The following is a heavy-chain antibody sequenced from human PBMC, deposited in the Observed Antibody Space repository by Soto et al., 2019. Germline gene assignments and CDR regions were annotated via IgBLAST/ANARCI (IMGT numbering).Heavy chain of an antibody. D-gene: IGHD1-26*01. V-gene: IGHV3-30-3*01. CDR2: ISYDGSNK. Sequence: QVQLVESGGGVVQPGRSLRLSCAASGFTFSSYAMHWVRQAPGKGLEWVAVISYDGSNKYYADSVKGRFTISRDNSKNTLYLQMNSLRAEDTAVYYCASLVGWELRHFDYWGQGTLVTVSS. J-gene: IGHJ4*02. CDR1: GFTFSSYA. CDR3: ASLVGWELRHFDY.